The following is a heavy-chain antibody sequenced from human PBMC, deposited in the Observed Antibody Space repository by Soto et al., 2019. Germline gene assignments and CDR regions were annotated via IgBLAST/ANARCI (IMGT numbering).Heavy chain of an antibody. CDR3: ARITMVRGVIYYDMDV. CDR2: IYYSGST. J-gene: IGHJ6*02. CDR1: GGSINSGGYY. Sequence: QVQLQESGPGLVKPSQTLSLTCTVSGGSINSGGYYWSWIHQHPGKGLEWIGFIYYSGSTYYNPSLKSRLTISVDTSKNQFSLKLSSVTAADTAVYYCARITMVRGVIYYDMDVWGQGTTVTVSS. D-gene: IGHD3-10*01. V-gene: IGHV4-31*03.